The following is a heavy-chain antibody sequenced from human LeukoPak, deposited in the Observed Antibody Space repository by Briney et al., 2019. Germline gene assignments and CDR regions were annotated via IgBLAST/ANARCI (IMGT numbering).Heavy chain of an antibody. V-gene: IGHV3-7*01. J-gene: IGHJ4*02. CDR1: EFTFSNHW. CDR2: INQDGGEK. CDR3: ARDLSGVTGYTYGRGIDY. D-gene: IGHD5-18*01. Sequence: GGSLRLSCAASEFTFSNHWMVWVRQAPGKGLEWVANINQDGGEKYYVDSVKGRFTISRDNAKTSLYLQMNSLRAEDTAVYYCARDLSGVTGYTYGRGIDYWGQGTLVTVSS.